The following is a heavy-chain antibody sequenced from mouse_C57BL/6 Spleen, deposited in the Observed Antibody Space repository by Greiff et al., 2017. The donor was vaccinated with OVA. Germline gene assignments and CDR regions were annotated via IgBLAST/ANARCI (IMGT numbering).Heavy chain of an antibody. V-gene: IGHV1-26*01. Sequence: VQLQQSGPELVKPGASVKISCKASGYTFTDYYMNWVKQSHGKSLEWIGDINPNNGGTSYNQKFKGKATLTVDKSSSTAYMELRSLTSEDSAVYYCASTYYGSSYSYWGQGTLVTVSA. D-gene: IGHD1-1*01. CDR1: GYTFTDYY. J-gene: IGHJ3*01. CDR3: ASTYYGSSYSY. CDR2: INPNNGGT.